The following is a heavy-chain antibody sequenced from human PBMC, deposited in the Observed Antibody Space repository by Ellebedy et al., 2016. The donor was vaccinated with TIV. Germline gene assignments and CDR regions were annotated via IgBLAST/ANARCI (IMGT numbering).Heavy chain of an antibody. J-gene: IGHJ4*02. CDR3: ARAQPRGYSYGYVGY. CDR1: GFTFSSYW. CDR2: IKQDGSEK. V-gene: IGHV3-7*01. D-gene: IGHD5-18*01. Sequence: GESLKISXAASGFTFSSYWMSWVRQAPGKGLEWVANIKQDGSEKYYVDSVKGRFTISRDNAKNSLYLQMNSLRAEDTSVYYCARAQPRGYSYGYVGYWGQGTLVTVSS.